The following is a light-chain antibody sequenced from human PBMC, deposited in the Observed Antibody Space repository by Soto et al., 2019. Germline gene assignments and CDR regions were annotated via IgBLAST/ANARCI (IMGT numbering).Light chain of an antibody. CDR3: SSYTNFNTRACV. CDR2: EVT. CDR1: NGDIGSYNR. Sequence: QSALTQPASVSGSPGQSITISCTGTNGDIGSYNRVSWYQQHPGKAPKLIIYEVTDRPSGVSNRFSGSKSGNTASLTISGLQAEDEAEYYCSSYTNFNTRACVFGTGTKVTVL. J-gene: IGLJ1*01. V-gene: IGLV2-14*01.